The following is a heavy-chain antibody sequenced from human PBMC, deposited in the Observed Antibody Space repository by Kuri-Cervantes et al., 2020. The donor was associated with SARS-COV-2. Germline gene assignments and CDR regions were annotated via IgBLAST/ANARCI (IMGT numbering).Heavy chain of an antibody. CDR1: GFTFSSYW. J-gene: IGHJ4*02. D-gene: IGHD6-19*01. Sequence: GESLKISCAASGFTFSSYWMSWVRQAPGKGLEWVANIKQDGSEKYYVDSVKGRFTVSRDNAKNSAYLQMNSLRAEDTAVYYCASGSGWLIDYWGQGTLVTVSS. CDR3: ASGSGWLIDY. CDR2: IKQDGSEK. V-gene: IGHV3-7*01.